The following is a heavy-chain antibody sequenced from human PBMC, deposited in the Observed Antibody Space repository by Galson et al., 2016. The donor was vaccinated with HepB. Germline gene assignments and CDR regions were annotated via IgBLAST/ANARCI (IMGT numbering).Heavy chain of an antibody. Sequence: SLRLSCAASGFTFSSYEMNWVRQAPGKGLEWVGLIRSKAYGGTTEYAASVKGRFTILRDDSKSIAYLQMNSLKTEDTAVYYCTRTFVYWGQGTLVTVSS. D-gene: IGHD2/OR15-2a*01. J-gene: IGHJ4*02. CDR2: IRSKAYGGTT. CDR3: TRTFVY. V-gene: IGHV3-49*04. CDR1: GFTFSSYE.